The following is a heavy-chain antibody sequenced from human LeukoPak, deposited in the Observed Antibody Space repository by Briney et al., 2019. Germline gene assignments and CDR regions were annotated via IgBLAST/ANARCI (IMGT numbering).Heavy chain of an antibody. CDR1: GLTFSSYA. Sequence: PGRSLRLSCAASGLTFSSYAMSWVLQAPGKGLEWVSAISGSGGSTYYADSVKGRFTISRDNSKNTLYLQMNSLRAEDTAVYYCAKGRSSGWPNSFDPWGQGTLVTVSS. J-gene: IGHJ5*02. V-gene: IGHV3-23*01. D-gene: IGHD6-19*01. CDR2: ISGSGGST. CDR3: AKGRSSGWPNSFDP.